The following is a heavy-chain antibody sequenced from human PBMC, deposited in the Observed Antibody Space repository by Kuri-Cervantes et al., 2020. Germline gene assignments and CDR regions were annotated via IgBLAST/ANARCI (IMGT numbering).Heavy chain of an antibody. V-gene: IGHV3-21*04. Sequence: ETLSLTCAASGFTFSSYSMNWVRQAPGKGLEWVSSISSSSSYIYYADSVKGRFTISRDNAKNSLYLQMNSLRAEDTALYYCAKGLSGGGPYSSSWYYFDYWGQGTLVTVSS. CDR2: ISSSSSYI. CDR3: AKGLSGGGPYSSSWYYFDY. J-gene: IGHJ4*02. CDR1: GFTFSSYS. D-gene: IGHD6-13*01.